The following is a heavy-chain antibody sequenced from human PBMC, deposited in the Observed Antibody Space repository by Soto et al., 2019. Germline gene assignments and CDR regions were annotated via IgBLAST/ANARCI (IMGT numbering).Heavy chain of an antibody. D-gene: IGHD1-26*01. CDR2: ISGSGAST. Sequence: GGSLRLSCAASGFTFSSYAMSWVRQAPGKGLEWVSAISGSGASTFYADSVKGRFTISRDKSKNTLYLQMNSLRAEDTAVYYCAKDLPGELVPTCFDSWGQGTLVTVSS. J-gene: IGHJ5*01. CDR3: AKDLPGELVPTCFDS. V-gene: IGHV3-23*01. CDR1: GFTFSSYA.